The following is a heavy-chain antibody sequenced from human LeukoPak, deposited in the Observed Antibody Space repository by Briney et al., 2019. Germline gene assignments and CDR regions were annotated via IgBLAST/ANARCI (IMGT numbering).Heavy chain of an antibody. CDR3: ARGSRDDYYDFWSGYYRYYYYYGMDV. CDR2: MNPNSGNT. J-gene: IGHJ6*02. V-gene: IGHV1-8*01. Sequence: GASVKVSCKSSGYTFTSYDINWVRQAPGQGLEWMGWMNPNSGNTGYSQKFQGRGTMTRNTSISTAYMELSSLRSEDTAVYYCARGSRDDYYDFWSGYYRYYYYYGMDVWGQGTTVTVSS. CDR1: GYTFTSYD. D-gene: IGHD3-3*01.